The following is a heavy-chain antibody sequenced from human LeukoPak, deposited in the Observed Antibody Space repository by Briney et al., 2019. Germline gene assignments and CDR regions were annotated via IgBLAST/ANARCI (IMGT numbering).Heavy chain of an antibody. Sequence: SETLSLTCTVSGASISSYYWSWIRQPAGKALEGIGRIYVTGSTNYNPSLKSRVTISVDTSKNQFSLKLSSVTAADTAVYYCARAGGLRLADMDVWGKGTTVTISS. CDR2: IYVTGST. CDR1: GASISSYY. D-gene: IGHD3-9*01. CDR3: ARAGGLRLADMDV. J-gene: IGHJ6*03. V-gene: IGHV4-4*07.